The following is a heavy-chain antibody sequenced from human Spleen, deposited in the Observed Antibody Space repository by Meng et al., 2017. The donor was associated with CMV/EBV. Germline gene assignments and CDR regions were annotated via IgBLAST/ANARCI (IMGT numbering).Heavy chain of an antibody. CDR2: IYYSGST. CDR1: GGSVSSGGYY. J-gene: IGHJ4*02. V-gene: IGHV4-31*03. Sequence: VHRQGSGPGLVKPSQTLSLPCTVSGGSVSSGGYYWTWIRQHPGKGLEWFGHIYYSGSTFYNPSLKRRVIISIDTSKNQFSLNLRSVTAADTAVYYCARVSSGWDYFDYWGQGTLVTVSS. D-gene: IGHD6-19*01. CDR3: ARVSSGWDYFDY.